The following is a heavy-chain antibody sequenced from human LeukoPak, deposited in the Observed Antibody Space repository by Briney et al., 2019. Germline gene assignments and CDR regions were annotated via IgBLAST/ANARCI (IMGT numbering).Heavy chain of an antibody. CDR1: GGTFSSYA. CDR3: ARVRPGGGYDFYYYGMDV. D-gene: IGHD5-12*01. V-gene: IGHV1-69*13. Sequence: SVKVSCKASGGTFSSYAISWVRQAPGQGLEWMGGIIPIFGTANYAQKFQGRVTITADESTSTAYMELSSLRSEDTAVYYCARVRPGGGYDFYYYGMDVWGKGTTVTVSS. J-gene: IGHJ6*04. CDR2: IIPIFGTA.